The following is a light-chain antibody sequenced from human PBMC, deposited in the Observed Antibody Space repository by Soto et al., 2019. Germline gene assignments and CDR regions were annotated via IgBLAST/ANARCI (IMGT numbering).Light chain of an antibody. CDR2: DAS. J-gene: IGKJ2*01. V-gene: IGKV1-5*01. Sequence: IQMTQSPSTLSASVGDRVTITCWASQSISSWLAWYQQKPGKAPKLLISDASTLESGVPSRFTGRASGTEFTLTIRSLQSTDFALYYGQQYRQWPLYTFGQGTKVDIK. CDR3: QQYRQWPLYT. CDR1: QSISSW.